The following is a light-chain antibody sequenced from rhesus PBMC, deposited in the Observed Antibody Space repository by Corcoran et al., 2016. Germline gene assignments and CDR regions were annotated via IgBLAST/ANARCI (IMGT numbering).Light chain of an antibody. Sequence: QAALTQPRSVSGSPGQSVTISCTGTSSDIGGYKYVSWYQQHPGTAPKLMIYEASLRPSGVSDRFSGSRSGNPASLAISRLQAEDEADYYCSSSAGSNTYIFGSGTRLTVL. CDR3: SSSAGSNTYI. CDR1: SSDIGGYKY. CDR2: EAS. V-gene: IGLV2-32*02. J-gene: IGLJ1*01.